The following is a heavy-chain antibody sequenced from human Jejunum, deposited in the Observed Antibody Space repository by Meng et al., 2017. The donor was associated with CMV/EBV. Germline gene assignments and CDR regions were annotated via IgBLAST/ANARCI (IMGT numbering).Heavy chain of an antibody. CDR3: ARFVGGYYPSRPDH. Sequence: QITLKESGPTLVKPTQTLTLTCSLSGFSSINSGVGVGWIRQPPGKALEWLALIYGDDDKRYSPSLNSRLTITKDTSKNEVVLTMTNMDPVDTGTYYCARFVGGYYPSRPDHWGQGTLVTVSS. V-gene: IGHV2-5*02. D-gene: IGHD3-22*01. CDR1: GFSSINSGVG. CDR2: IYGDDDK. J-gene: IGHJ4*02.